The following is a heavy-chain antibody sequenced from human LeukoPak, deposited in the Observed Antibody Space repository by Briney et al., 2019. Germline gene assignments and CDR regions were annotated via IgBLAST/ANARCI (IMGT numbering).Heavy chain of an antibody. CDR2: VSHSSTTI. CDR3: AASPYLYYFHY. D-gene: IGHD2/OR15-2a*01. Sequence: GGSLRLSCAASGFTFSSYSMNWVRQAPGKGLEWVAYVSHSSTTIYYADSVRGRFSISKDNAKRSLFLQMNSLKAEDTAVYYCAASPYLYYFHYWGQGALVTVSS. CDR1: GFTFSSYS. V-gene: IGHV3-48*04. J-gene: IGHJ4*02.